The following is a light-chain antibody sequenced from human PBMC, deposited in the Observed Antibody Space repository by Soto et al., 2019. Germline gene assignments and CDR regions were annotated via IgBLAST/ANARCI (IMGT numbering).Light chain of an antibody. Sequence: DVVMPQTPHSLSVAPGQPASISCKSSQSLLHITGEAFLFWYLQKPGQSPQLLIYEVSTRVSGVPDRFSGSGSGTDFTLAISRVETDDVGIYYCMQSTQLPPTFGQGTRLGIE. J-gene: IGKJ5*01. CDR1: QSLLHITGEAF. V-gene: IGKV2D-29*02. CDR3: MQSTQLPPT. CDR2: EVS.